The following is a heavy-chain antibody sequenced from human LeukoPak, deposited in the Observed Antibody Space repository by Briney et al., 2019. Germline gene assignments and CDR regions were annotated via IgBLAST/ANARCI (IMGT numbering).Heavy chain of an antibody. Sequence: PGGSLRLSCVASGFTFTNYAMGWVRQPPGKGLEWVSAISATRGNTYYADSVQGRFSISRDNSKNTLYLQMNSLRAEDTAVYYCAKGSSTTCPCYRDHWGQGTLVTVSS. CDR1: GFTFTNYA. D-gene: IGHD2-2*01. CDR2: ISATRGNT. J-gene: IGHJ4*02. CDR3: AKGSSTTCPCYRDH. V-gene: IGHV3-23*01.